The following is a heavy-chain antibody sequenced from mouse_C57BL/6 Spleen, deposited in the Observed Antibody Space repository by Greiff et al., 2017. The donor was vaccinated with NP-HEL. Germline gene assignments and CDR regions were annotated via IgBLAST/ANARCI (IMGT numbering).Heavy chain of an antibody. D-gene: IGHD1-3*01. Sequence: VQLQQSGPELVKPGASVKISCKASGYSFTGYYMNWVKQSPEKSLEWIGEINPSTGGTTYNQKFKAKATLTVDKSSSTAYMQLKSLTSEDSAVYYCARELLYAMDYWGQGTSVTVSS. V-gene: IGHV1-42*01. CDR1: GYSFTGYY. CDR2: INPSTGGT. J-gene: IGHJ4*01. CDR3: ARELLYAMDY.